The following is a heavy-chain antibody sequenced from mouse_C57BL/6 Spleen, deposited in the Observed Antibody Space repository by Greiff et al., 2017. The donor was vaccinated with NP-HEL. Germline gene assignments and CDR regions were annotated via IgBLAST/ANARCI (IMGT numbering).Heavy chain of an antibody. V-gene: IGHV5-4*03. Sequence: DVMLVESGGGLVKPGGSLKLSCAASGFTFSSYAMSWVRQTPEKRLEWVATISDGGSYTYYPDNVKGRFTISRDNAKNNLYLQMSHLKSEDTAMYYCARVNDYVYYFDYWGQGTTLTVSS. D-gene: IGHD2-4*01. CDR2: ISDGGSYT. J-gene: IGHJ2*01. CDR1: GFTFSSYA. CDR3: ARVNDYVYYFDY.